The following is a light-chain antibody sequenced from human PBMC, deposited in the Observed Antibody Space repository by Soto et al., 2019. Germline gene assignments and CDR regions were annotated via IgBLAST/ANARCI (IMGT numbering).Light chain of an antibody. Sequence: IQLTQSPSSLSASVGDTVTITCRASQDISGYVAWYQQRPGRAPQLLIYAASALQTGVPSRFSGSGSGTDFTLTITSLQPEDFGTYYCQQSYRTPITFGQGTRLEIK. V-gene: IGKV1-39*01. CDR1: QDISGY. J-gene: IGKJ5*01. CDR2: AAS. CDR3: QQSYRTPIT.